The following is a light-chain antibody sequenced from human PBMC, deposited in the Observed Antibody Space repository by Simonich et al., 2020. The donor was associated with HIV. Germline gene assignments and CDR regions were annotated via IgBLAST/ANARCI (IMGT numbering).Light chain of an antibody. CDR3: QQYNNWPQT. V-gene: IGKV3D-20*01. CDR2: DAS. Sequence: EIVLTQSPGTLSLSPGERATLSCRASQSVSSSYLAWYQQKPGLAPRLLIYDASSRATGIPDRISGSGSGTEFTLTISSMQSEDFAVYYCQQYNNWPQTFGGGTKVEIK. J-gene: IGKJ4*01. CDR1: QSVSSSY.